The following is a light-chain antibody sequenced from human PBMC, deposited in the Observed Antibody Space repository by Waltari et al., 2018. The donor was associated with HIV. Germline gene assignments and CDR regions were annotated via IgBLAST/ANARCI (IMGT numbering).Light chain of an antibody. CDR2: QDT. J-gene: IGLJ3*02. V-gene: IGLV3-1*01. CDR3: QEWDSSIWV. Sequence: GQSPVLVIFQDTKRPSVNPDRFSGSNSGNTATLTISGTQAINESDYYCQEWDSSIWVFGGGTKLTVL.